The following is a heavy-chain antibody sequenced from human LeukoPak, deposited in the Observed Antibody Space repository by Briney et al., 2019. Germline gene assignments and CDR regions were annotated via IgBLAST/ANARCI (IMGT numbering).Heavy chain of an antibody. CDR3: ASSSYYYDSSGYSPFDY. V-gene: IGHV4-61*02. CDR1: GGSISSGSYY. D-gene: IGHD3-22*01. Sequence: PSETLSLTCTVSGGSISSGSYYWSWIRQPAGKGLEWIGRIYTSGSTNYNPSLKSRVTISVDTSKNQFSLKLSSVTAADTAVYYCASSSYYYDSSGYSPFDYWGQGTLVTVSS. J-gene: IGHJ4*02. CDR2: IYTSGST.